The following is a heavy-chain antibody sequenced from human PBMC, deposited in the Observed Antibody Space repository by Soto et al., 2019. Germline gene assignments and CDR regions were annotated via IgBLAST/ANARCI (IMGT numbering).Heavy chain of an antibody. CDR2: ISSSSSTI. Sequence: EVQLVESGGGLLQPGGSLRLSCAASGFTFSSYSMNWVRQAPGKGLEWVSYISSSSSTIYYADSVKGRFTISRDNAKNSLYLQMNSLRAEDTAVYYCARGAYYYDSSGLSYWGQGTLVTVSS. CDR1: GFTFSSYS. CDR3: ARGAYYYDSSGLSY. J-gene: IGHJ4*02. D-gene: IGHD3-22*01. V-gene: IGHV3-48*01.